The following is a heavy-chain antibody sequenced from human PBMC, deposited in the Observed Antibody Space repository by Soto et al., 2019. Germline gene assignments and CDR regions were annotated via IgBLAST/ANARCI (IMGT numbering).Heavy chain of an antibody. D-gene: IGHD3-10*01. CDR1: GASISSNKNY. Sequence: QLHMQESGPGLVKPLETLSLTCSVSGASISSNKNYWGWIRQPPGKGLEWIGTISYSGSTYYNPSLNGRVIISVDTSKNQFSRKLSSLTAADTAVYYCSRRYSFGSGKYGVDVWGQGTMVTVSS. J-gene: IGHJ6*02. CDR2: ISYSGST. CDR3: SRRYSFGSGKYGVDV. V-gene: IGHV4-39*01.